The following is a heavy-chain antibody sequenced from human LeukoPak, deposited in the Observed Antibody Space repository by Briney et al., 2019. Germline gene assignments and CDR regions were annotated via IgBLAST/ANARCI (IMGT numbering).Heavy chain of an antibody. D-gene: IGHD3-9*01. CDR2: IYYSGST. J-gene: IGHJ5*02. Sequence: SETLSLTCTVSGGSISSYYWSWIRQPPGKGLEWIGYIYYSGSTNYNPSLKSRVTISVDTSKNQFSLKLSSVTAADTAVYYCATGERDYDILTGYSSSGWFDLWVQGNLVTVSS. CDR3: ATGERDYDILTGYSSSGWFDL. CDR1: GGSISSYY. V-gene: IGHV4-59*01.